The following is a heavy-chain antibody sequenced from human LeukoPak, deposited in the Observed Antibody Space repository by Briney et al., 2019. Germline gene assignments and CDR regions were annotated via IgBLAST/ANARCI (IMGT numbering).Heavy chain of an antibody. J-gene: IGHJ4*02. CDR3: ADGGHYYDSSGYPPPFDY. V-gene: IGHV3-30*03. Sequence: GRSLRLSCAASGFTFSSYGMHWVRQAPGKGLEWVAVISYDGSNKYYADSVEGRSTISRDNSKNTLYLQMNSLRAEDTAVYYCADGGHYYDSSGYPPPFDYWGQGTLVTVSS. CDR2: ISYDGSNK. CDR1: GFTFSSYG. D-gene: IGHD3-22*01.